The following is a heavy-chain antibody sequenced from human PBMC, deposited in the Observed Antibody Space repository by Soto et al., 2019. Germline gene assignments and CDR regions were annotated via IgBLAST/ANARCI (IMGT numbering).Heavy chain of an antibody. CDR1: GFTFSSYS. CDR2: ISSSSSYI. V-gene: IGHV3-21*01. J-gene: IGHJ6*02. CDR3: ARAIEDTTYYYYGMDV. Sequence: PGGSLRLSCAASGFTFSSYSMNWVRQAPGKGLEWVSSISSSSSYIYYADSVKGRFTISRDNAKNSLYLQMNSLRAEDTAVYYCARAIEDTTYYYYGMDVWGQGTTVTVSS. D-gene: IGHD1-1*01.